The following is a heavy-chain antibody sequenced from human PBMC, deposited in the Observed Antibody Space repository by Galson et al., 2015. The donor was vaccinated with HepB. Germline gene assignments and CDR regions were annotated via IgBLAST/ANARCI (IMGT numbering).Heavy chain of an antibody. CDR1: GFTFSSYW. CDR2: INSDGSST. CDR3: ARVKVGATPDFDY. J-gene: IGHJ4*02. D-gene: IGHD1-26*01. Sequence: SLRLSCAASGFTFSSYWMHWVRQAPGKGLVWVSRINSDGSSTSYADSVKGRFTISRDNAKNTLYLQMNSLRAEDTAVYYCARVKVGATPDFDYWGQGTLVTVSS. V-gene: IGHV3-74*01.